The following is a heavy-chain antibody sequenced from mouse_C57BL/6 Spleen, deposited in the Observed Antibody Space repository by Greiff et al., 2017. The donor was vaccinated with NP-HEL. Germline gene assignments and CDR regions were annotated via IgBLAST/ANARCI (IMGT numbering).Heavy chain of an antibody. Sequence: QVQLQQSGAALVKPGASVKISCKASGYAFSSYWMNWVKQRPGQGLEWIGQIYPGDGDTTYNGKFKGKATLTADKSSSTAYMQLSSLTSEDSAVYFCAKGDYYGSSYWGQGTLVTVSA. CDR2: IYPGDGDT. CDR3: AKGDYYGSSY. V-gene: IGHV1-80*01. J-gene: IGHJ3*01. CDR1: GYAFSSYW. D-gene: IGHD1-1*01.